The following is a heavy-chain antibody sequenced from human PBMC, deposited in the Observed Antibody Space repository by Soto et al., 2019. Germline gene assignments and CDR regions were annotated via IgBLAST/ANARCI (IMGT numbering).Heavy chain of an antibody. Sequence: GGSLRLSCAASGFTFSGSAVHWVRQASGKGLEWVGRIRSKAHNYATAYAASVKGRFTISRDDSKSTAYLQMNSLKTEDTAVYYCTRHGEERFLEWPFWGQGTLVTVSS. CDR1: GFTFSGSA. J-gene: IGHJ4*02. D-gene: IGHD3-3*01. CDR3: TRHGEERFLEWPF. CDR2: IRSKAHNYAT. V-gene: IGHV3-73*01.